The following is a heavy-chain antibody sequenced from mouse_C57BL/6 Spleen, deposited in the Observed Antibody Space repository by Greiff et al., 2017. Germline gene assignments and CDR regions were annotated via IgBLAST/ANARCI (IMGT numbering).Heavy chain of an antibody. V-gene: IGHV1-52*01. CDR3: ARKGTRYFDY. D-gene: IGHD3-3*01. CDR2: IDPSDSET. CDR1: GYTFTSYW. Sequence: VQLQQPGAELVRPGSSVKLSRKASGYTFTSYWMHWVKQRPIQGLEWIGNIDPSDSETHYNQKFKDKATLTVDKSSSTAYMQLSSLTSEDSAVYYCARKGTRYFDYWGQGTTLTVSS. J-gene: IGHJ2*01.